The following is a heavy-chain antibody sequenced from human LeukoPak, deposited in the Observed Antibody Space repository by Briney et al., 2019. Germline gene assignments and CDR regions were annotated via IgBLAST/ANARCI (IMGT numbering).Heavy chain of an antibody. Sequence: SETLSLTCTVSGGSISSYYWSWIRRPPGKGLEWIGYIYTSGSTNYNPSLKSRVTISVDTSKNQFSLKLSSVTAADTAVYYCATGYCSGGSCYPGWLLWGQGTLVTVSS. V-gene: IGHV4-4*09. J-gene: IGHJ4*02. CDR1: GGSISSYY. CDR2: IYTSGST. D-gene: IGHD2-15*01. CDR3: ATGYCSGGSCYPGWLL.